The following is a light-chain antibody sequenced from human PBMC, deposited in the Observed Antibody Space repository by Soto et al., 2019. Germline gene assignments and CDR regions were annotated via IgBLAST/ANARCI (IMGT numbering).Light chain of an antibody. Sequence: QSALTQPASVSGSPGQSITISCTGTSSDVGGYNYVSWYQQHPGEAPKVIIYEVSNRPSGVSNRFSGSKSGNTASLTISGLQAEDEADYYCSSYTSSSTGVFGTGTKLTVL. V-gene: IGLV2-14*01. CDR1: SSDVGGYNY. CDR3: SSYTSSSTGV. J-gene: IGLJ1*01. CDR2: EVS.